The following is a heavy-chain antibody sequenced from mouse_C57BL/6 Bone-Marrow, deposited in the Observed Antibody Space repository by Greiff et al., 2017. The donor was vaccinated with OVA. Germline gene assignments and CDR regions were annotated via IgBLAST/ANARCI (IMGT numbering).Heavy chain of an antibody. CDR2: IYPRSGNT. D-gene: IGHD2-2*01. Sequence: VKLMESGAELARPGASVKLSCKASGYTFTSYGISWVKQRTGQGLEWIGEIYPRSGNTYYNEKFKGKATLTADKSSSTAYMELRSLTSEDSAVYFCAREGGVYYGYDYFDYWGQGTTLTVSS. V-gene: IGHV1-81*01. CDR3: AREGGVYYGYDYFDY. CDR1: GYTFTSYG. J-gene: IGHJ2*01.